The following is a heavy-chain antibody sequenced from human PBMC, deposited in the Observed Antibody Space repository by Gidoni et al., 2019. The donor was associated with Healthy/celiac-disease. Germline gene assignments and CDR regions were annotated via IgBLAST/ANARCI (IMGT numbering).Heavy chain of an antibody. J-gene: IGHJ6*02. D-gene: IGHD2-2*02. CDR2: IIPIFGTA. CDR1: GGTFSSYA. CDR3: ARESCSSTSCYTTDYYYYGMDV. Sequence: QVQLVQSGAEVKKPGSSVKVSCKASGGTFSSYAISWVRQAPGQGLEWMGGIIPIFGTANYAQKFQGRVTITADESTSTAYMELSSLRSEDTAVYYCARESCSSTSCYTTDYYYYGMDVWGQGTTVTVSS. V-gene: IGHV1-69*01.